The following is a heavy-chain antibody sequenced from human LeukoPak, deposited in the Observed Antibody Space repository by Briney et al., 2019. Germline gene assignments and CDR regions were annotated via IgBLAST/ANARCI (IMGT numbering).Heavy chain of an antibody. CDR1: GFTLSSYW. Sequence: GGSLRLSCAASGFTLSSYWMSWVRQAPGKGLEWVANIKQDGSEKNYVDFVKGRFTISRDNAKNSLYLQMNSLRAEDTAVYYCARDGRSGWNDHDYWGQGTLVIVCS. J-gene: IGHJ4*02. V-gene: IGHV3-7*03. D-gene: IGHD6-19*01. CDR2: IKQDGSEK. CDR3: ARDGRSGWNDHDY.